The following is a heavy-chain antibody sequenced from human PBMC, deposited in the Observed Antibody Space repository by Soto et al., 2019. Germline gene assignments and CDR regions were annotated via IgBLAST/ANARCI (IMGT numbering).Heavy chain of an antibody. CDR3: AGGAGIFGVVYFDY. CDR1: GDTFSNYA. V-gene: IGHV1-69*12. Sequence: QVHLVQSGAEVKKPGSSVKVSCKASGDTFSNYAISWVRQAPGQGLEWMGVIIPILGTANYAQKFQGRVTITADESMTTAYMELGSLRSEDTSVYYCAGGAGIFGVVYFDYCGQGTLVTVSS. CDR2: IIPILGTA. D-gene: IGHD3-3*01. J-gene: IGHJ4*02.